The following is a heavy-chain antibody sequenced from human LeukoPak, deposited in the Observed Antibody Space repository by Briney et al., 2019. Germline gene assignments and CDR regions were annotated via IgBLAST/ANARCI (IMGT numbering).Heavy chain of an antibody. J-gene: IGHJ4*02. CDR2: IYYSGST. CDR3: ARESDSSGYYY. D-gene: IGHD3-22*01. Sequence: PSETLSLTCTVSGGSISSYYWSWIRQPPGKGLEWIGYIYYSGSTNYNPSPKSRVTISVDTSKNQFSLKLSSVTAADTAVYYCARESDSSGYYYWGQGTLVTVSS. V-gene: IGHV4-59*01. CDR1: GGSISSYY.